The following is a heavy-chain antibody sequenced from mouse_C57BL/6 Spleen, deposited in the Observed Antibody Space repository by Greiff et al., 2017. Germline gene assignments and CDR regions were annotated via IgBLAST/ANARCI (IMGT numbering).Heavy chain of an antibody. D-gene: IGHD1-1*01. CDR3: ARRRTTTVVATDYAMDY. V-gene: IGHV5-17*01. Sequence: EVKLVESGGGLVKPGGSLKLSCAASGFTFSDYGMHWVRQAPEKGLEWVAYISSGSSTIYYADTVKGRFTISRDNAKNTLFLQMTSLRSEDTAMYYCARRRTTTVVATDYAMDYWGQGTSVTVSS. J-gene: IGHJ4*01. CDR2: ISSGSSTI. CDR1: GFTFSDYG.